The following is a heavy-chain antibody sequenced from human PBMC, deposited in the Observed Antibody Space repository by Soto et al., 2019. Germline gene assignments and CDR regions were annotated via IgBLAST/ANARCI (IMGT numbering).Heavy chain of an antibody. CDR2: IYYTGSA. CDR3: ARGDYIFNYFDY. CDR1: GGSISSGDYY. J-gene: IGHJ4*02. D-gene: IGHD4-4*01. Sequence: QVQLQEWGPGLVKPSQTLSLTCTVSGGSISSGDYYWSWIRQHPGKGLEWIGYIYYTGSAYYNPSLRSRVSISIETSKTQFSLNLNSVTAADTAVYYCARGDYIFNYFDYWGQGTLVTVSS. V-gene: IGHV4-31*03.